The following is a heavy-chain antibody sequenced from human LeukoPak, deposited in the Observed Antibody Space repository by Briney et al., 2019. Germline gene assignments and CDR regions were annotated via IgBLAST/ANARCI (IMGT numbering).Heavy chain of an antibody. CDR2: IRYDGSNK. J-gene: IGHJ3*02. Sequence: GGSLRLSCAASGFTFSSYGMHWVRQAPGKGLEWVAFIRYDGSNKYYAYSVKGRFTISRDNSKNTLYLQMNSLRAEDTAVYYCAKDRGYSYGKNPDAFDIWGQGTMVTVSS. CDR1: GFTFSSYG. D-gene: IGHD5-18*01. CDR3: AKDRGYSYGKNPDAFDI. V-gene: IGHV3-30*02.